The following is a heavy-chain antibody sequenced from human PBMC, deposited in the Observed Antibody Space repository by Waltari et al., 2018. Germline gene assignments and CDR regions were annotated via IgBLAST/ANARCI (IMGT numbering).Heavy chain of an antibody. Sequence: EAQLIQSGAQVKSPGATVKVSCKAFGYIFTDYYRHGMQQVPGKGPEWMARLDPENGATEFADRFQGRLTVTADTSTDTAYMELSGLTSEDTATYYCANSMSGPRVQWGQGTQVTVSP. D-gene: IGHD3-3*01. J-gene: IGHJ4*02. CDR3: ANSMSGPRVQ. CDR2: LDPENGAT. V-gene: IGHV1-69-2*01. CDR1: GYIFTDYY.